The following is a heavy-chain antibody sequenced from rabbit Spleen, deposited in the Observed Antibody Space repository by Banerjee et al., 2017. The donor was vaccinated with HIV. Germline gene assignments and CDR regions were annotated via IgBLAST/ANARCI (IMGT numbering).Heavy chain of an antibody. Sequence: QEQVKETGGGLVKPEGSLTLTCKASGVSFSDKDVMCWVRQAPGKGLQWIACINTYTGKPVYATWPKGRFTISRTSSTTVTLQLNSLTAADTATYFCARGGGLWGQGTLVTVS. CDR3: ARGGGL. J-gene: IGHJ3*01. V-gene: IGHV1S45*01. CDR1: GVSFSDKDV. CDR2: INTYTGKP.